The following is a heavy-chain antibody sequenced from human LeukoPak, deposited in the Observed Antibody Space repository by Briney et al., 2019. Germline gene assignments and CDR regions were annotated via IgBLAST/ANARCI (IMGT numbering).Heavy chain of an antibody. CDR3: ARDPVPRDYGDTVNAYDL. D-gene: IGHD4-17*01. Sequence: SETLSLTCAVSGGSLSGYYWSWIRQSPGKGLEWMGDIYPDGRTKYKSSFKSRVTIFLDSSKNEFSLRLSTVTPADTALYFCARDPVPRDYGDTVNAYDLWGQGTMVTV. CDR1: GGSLSGYY. V-gene: IGHV4-34*01. CDR2: IYPDGRT. J-gene: IGHJ3*01.